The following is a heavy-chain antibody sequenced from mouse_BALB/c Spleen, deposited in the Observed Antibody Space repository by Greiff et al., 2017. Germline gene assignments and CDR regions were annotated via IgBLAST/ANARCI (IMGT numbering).Heavy chain of an antibody. J-gene: IGHJ2*01. V-gene: IGHV2-9*02. CDR3: ARESTMITTRIFDY. CDR2: IWAGGST. CDR1: GFSLTSYG. D-gene: IGHD2-4*01. Sequence: VQLQQSGPGLVAPSQSLSITCTVSGFSLTSYGVHWVRQPPGKGLEWLGVIWAGGSTNYNSALMSRLSISKDNSKSQVFLKMNSLQTDDTAMYYCARESTMITTRIFDYWGQGTTLTVSS.